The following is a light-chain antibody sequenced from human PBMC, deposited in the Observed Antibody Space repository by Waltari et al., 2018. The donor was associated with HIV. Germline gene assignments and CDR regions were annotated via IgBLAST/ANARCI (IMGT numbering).Light chain of an antibody. CDR2: RSN. Sequence: QSVLTQPPSASGTPGQRVAISCSGSSSNIGSNYVYWYQQHPGTAPKVLIYRSNQRPSGVPDHFAGSKSGTSASRSISALRSEDEADYYCATWDDSLSGPVFGGGTKLTVL. V-gene: IGLV1-47*01. J-gene: IGLJ3*02. CDR1: SSNIGSNY. CDR3: ATWDDSLSGPV.